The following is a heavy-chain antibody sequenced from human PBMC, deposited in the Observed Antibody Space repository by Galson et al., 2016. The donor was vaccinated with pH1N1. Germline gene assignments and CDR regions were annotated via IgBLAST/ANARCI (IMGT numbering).Heavy chain of an antibody. D-gene: IGHD4-17*01. J-gene: IGHJ4*02. CDR3: AKYLSSDYGDYGLDY. CDR2: ISGRGEST. Sequence: SLRLSCAASGFTFSSYAMSWVRQAPGKGLEWVSAISGRGESTYYSDSVKGHLTISRDNSKNTLYLQMNSLRTEDTAVYYCAKYLSSDYGDYGLDYWGQGTLVTVSS. CDR1: GFTFSSYA. V-gene: IGHV3-23*01.